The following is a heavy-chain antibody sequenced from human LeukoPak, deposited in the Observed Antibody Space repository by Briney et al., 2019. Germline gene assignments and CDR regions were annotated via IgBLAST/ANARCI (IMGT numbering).Heavy chain of an antibody. V-gene: IGHV1-8*01. CDR3: AKTAPYGHNGWAWFDS. Sequence: ASVKVSCKATGYSFTSSDIHWVRQATGQGLEWMGWMNPNTGHTGSAARFQVRVSITRNTSITTAYMELSSLRSEDTAVYYCAKTAPYGHNGWAWFDSWGQGTLVTVSS. J-gene: IGHJ5*01. CDR1: GYSFTSSD. CDR2: MNPNTGHT. D-gene: IGHD4-17*01.